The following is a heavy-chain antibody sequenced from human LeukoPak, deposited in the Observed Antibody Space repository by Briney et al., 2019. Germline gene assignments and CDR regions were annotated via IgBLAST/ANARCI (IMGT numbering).Heavy chain of an antibody. Sequence: SETLSLTCAVYGGSFSGYYWSWIRQPPGKGLEWIGEINHGGSTNYNPSLKSRVTISVDTSKNQLSLKMISVTDADTAVYYCARGVRRGITIFGVVGGWFDPWGQGTLVTVSS. CDR2: INHGGST. CDR3: ARGVRRGITIFGVVGGWFDP. D-gene: IGHD3-3*01. CDR1: GGSFSGYY. J-gene: IGHJ5*02. V-gene: IGHV4-34*01.